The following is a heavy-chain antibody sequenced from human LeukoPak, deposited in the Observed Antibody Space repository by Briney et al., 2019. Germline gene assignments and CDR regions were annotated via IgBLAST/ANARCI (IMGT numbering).Heavy chain of an antibody. J-gene: IGHJ4*02. V-gene: IGHV3-30*02. Sequence: GGSLRLSCAASGFTFSSYDIHWVRQAPGRGLEWVAFIRYDGSNKYYADSVKGRLTITRDNSKNTLYLQMNSPRAEDTAVYYCATGPYCSSTSCRDYWGQGTLVTVSS. D-gene: IGHD2-2*01. CDR2: IRYDGSNK. CDR3: ATGPYCSSTSCRDY. CDR1: GFTFSSYD.